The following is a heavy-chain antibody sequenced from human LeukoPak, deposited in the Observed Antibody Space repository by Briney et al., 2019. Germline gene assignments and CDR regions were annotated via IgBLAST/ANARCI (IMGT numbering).Heavy chain of an antibody. D-gene: IGHD1-14*01. CDR2: IYYSGST. CDR3: ARHAAPPGKYFQH. Sequence: SETLSLTCTVSGGSISSSSYYWGWIRQPPGKGLEWIGSIYYSGSTYYNPSLKSRVTISVDTSKNQFSLKLSSVTAADTAVYYCARHAAPPGKYFQHWGQGTLVTVSS. CDR1: GGSISSSSYY. J-gene: IGHJ1*01. V-gene: IGHV4-39*01.